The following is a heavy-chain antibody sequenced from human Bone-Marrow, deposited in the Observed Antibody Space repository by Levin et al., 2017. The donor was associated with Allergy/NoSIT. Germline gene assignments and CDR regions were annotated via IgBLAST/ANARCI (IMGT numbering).Heavy chain of an antibody. Sequence: PGGSLRLSCAASGFTFSAYSMNWVRQAPGKGLEWVSYISGSSATISYADSVKGRFTISRDNANDFVYLQMNSLRDEDTAVFYCARVRGPVKYSFYDMDVWGQGTAVTVSS. CDR1: GFTFSAYS. CDR2: ISGSSATI. J-gene: IGHJ6*02. V-gene: IGHV3-48*02. D-gene: IGHD4-17*01. CDR3: ARVRGPVKYSFYDMDV.